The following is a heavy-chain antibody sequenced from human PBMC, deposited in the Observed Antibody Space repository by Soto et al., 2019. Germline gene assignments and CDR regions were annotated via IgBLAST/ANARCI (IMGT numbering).Heavy chain of an antibody. D-gene: IGHD3-22*01. CDR3: ARGAENYYDSSGTKYNWFDP. Sequence: AASVKVSCKASGGTFSSYAISWVRQAPGQGLEWMGGIIPIFGTANYAQKFQGRVTITADESTSTAYMELSSLRSEDTAVYYCARGAENYYDSSGTKYNWFDPWGQGTLVTVSS. CDR2: IIPIFGTA. V-gene: IGHV1-69*13. J-gene: IGHJ5*02. CDR1: GGTFSSYA.